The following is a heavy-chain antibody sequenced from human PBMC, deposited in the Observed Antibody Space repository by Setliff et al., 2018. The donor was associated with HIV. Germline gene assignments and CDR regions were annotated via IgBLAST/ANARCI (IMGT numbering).Heavy chain of an antibody. CDR1: GGSISSYY. CDR2: IYYSGST. V-gene: IGHV4-59*08. D-gene: IGHD1-7*01. J-gene: IGHJ4*02. Sequence: KTSETLSLTCTVSGGSISSYYWSWIRQPPGKGLEWIGYIYYSGSTNYNPSLKSRATIVVDTSKNQFSLKLSSVTAADTAVYYCARPGVGTVSFDYWGQGTLVTVSS. CDR3: ARPGVGTVSFDY.